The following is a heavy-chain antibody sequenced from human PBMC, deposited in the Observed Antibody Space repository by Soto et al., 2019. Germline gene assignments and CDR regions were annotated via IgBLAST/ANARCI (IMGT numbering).Heavy chain of an antibody. CDR2: IFYSGST. Sequence: QVQLRESGPGLVKASETLSLTCTVYGGSVSSGIYHWSWIRQSPGKGLEWVGHIFYSGSTNYGPSLKSRVTISVDTSKNQFSLKLTSVTAADTAVYYCARHQRSGTYSRHNYYYGTDVWGQGTTVTVSS. V-gene: IGHV4-61*01. J-gene: IGHJ6*02. CDR1: GGSVSSGIYH. D-gene: IGHD1-26*01. CDR3: ARHQRSGTYSRHNYYYGTDV.